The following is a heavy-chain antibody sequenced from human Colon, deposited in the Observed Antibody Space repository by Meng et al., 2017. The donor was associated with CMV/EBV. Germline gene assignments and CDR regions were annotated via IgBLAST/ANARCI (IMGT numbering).Heavy chain of an antibody. CDR2: ITYDGSNK. D-gene: IGHD6-19*01. V-gene: IGHV3-30-3*01. Sequence: AASGFMFTAYAIPWVRQAPGKGLEWVGGITYDGSNKYYADSVKGRFTISRDNSKNSLHLQMDSLRAEDTAVYYCARGGQWLVDSIGYWGQGTLVTVSS. J-gene: IGHJ4*02. CDR1: GFMFTAYA. CDR3: ARGGQWLVDSIGY.